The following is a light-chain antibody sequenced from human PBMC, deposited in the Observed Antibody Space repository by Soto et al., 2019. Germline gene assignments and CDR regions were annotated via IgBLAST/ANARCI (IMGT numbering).Light chain of an antibody. Sequence: QAVVTQPPSVSGAPGQRVTISCTGSSSNIGAGYDVHWYQQLPGTAPKLLIYGNSNRPSGVPDRFSGSKSGTSASLAITGLQAEDEADYYCAAWDDSLNGRVFGGGTKVTVL. J-gene: IGLJ3*02. CDR1: SSNIGAGYD. V-gene: IGLV1-40*01. CDR2: GNS. CDR3: AAWDDSLNGRV.